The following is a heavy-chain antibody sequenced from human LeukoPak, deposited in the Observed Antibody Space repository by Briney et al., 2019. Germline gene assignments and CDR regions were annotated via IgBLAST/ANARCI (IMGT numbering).Heavy chain of an antibody. Sequence: SETLSLTCTVSGGSISSYYWSRIRQPPGKGLEWIGYIYYSGSTNYNPSLKSRVTISVDTSKNQFSLKLSFVTAADTDVYYCARGGGWYPNYFDYWGQGTLVTVSS. V-gene: IGHV4-59*01. J-gene: IGHJ4*02. CDR3: ARGGGWYPNYFDY. CDR2: IYYSGST. CDR1: GGSISSYY. D-gene: IGHD6-19*01.